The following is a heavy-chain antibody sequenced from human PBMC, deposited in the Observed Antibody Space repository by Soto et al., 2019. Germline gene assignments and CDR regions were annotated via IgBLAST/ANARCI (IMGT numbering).Heavy chain of an antibody. CDR3: ARESAVAGNWFDP. J-gene: IGHJ5*02. D-gene: IGHD6-19*01. CDR1: GGSISSSSYY. Sequence: QLQLQESGPGLVKPSETLSLTCTVSGGSISSSSYYWGWIRQPPGKGLEWIGSIYYSGSTYYNPSAKGRVAISVDTSENQFSLKLSSVTAADTAVYYCARESAVAGNWFDPWGQGTLVTVSS. CDR2: IYYSGST. V-gene: IGHV4-39*02.